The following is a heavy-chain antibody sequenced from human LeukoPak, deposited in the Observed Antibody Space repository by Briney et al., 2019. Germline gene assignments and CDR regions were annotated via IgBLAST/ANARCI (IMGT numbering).Heavy chain of an antibody. J-gene: IGHJ4*02. D-gene: IGHD4-17*01. CDR3: TTDYGDYEGFDY. CDR1: GFTVSSNY. V-gene: IGHV3-15*01. CDR2: IKSKTDGGTT. Sequence: GRSLRLSCAASGFTVSSNYMSWVRQAPGKGLEWVGRIKSKTDGGTTDYAAPVKGRFTISRDDSKNTLYLQMNSLKTEDTAVYYCTTDYGDYEGFDYWGQGTLVTVSS.